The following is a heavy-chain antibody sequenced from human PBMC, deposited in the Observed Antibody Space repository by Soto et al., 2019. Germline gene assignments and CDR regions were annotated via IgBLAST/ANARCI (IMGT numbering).Heavy chain of an antibody. V-gene: IGHV4-59*01. D-gene: IGHD6-13*01. CDR1: GGSISSYY. Sequence: PSETLSLTCTVSGGSISSYYWSWIRQPPGKGLEWIGYIYYSGSTNYNPSLKSRVTISVDTSKNQSSLKLSSVTAADTAVYYCARDLGTIAAADNYYYYYGMDVWGQGTTVTVSS. J-gene: IGHJ6*02. CDR2: IYYSGST. CDR3: ARDLGTIAAADNYYYYYGMDV.